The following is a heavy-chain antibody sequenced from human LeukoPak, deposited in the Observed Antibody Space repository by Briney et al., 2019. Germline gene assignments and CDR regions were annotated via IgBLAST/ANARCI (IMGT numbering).Heavy chain of an antibody. D-gene: IGHD3-22*01. J-gene: IGHJ4*02. V-gene: IGHV1-2*02. Sequence: ASVKVSCKASGYTFTDYYIHWVRQAPGQGLEWMGWINPNSGDTNYVQKFQGRVTMARDTFISTAYMELSRLRSDDTAVYYCARVTPNDYYDPSFFHYWGQGTPVTVSS. CDR3: ARVTPNDYYDPSFFHY. CDR1: GYTFTDYY. CDR2: INPNSGDT.